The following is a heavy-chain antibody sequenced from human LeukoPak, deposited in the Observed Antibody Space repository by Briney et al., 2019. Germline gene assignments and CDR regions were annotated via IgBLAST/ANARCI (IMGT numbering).Heavy chain of an antibody. CDR3: AKDSGSYSTPWHYYMDV. Sequence: PGGSLRLSCAASGFTFSSYGMHWVRQAPGKGLEWVAFIRYDGSNKYYADSVKGRFTISRDNSKNTLYLQMNSLRAEDTAVYYCAKDSGSYSTPWHYYMDVWGKGTTVTISS. CDR1: GFTFSSYG. D-gene: IGHD1-26*01. J-gene: IGHJ6*03. V-gene: IGHV3-30*02. CDR2: IRYDGSNK.